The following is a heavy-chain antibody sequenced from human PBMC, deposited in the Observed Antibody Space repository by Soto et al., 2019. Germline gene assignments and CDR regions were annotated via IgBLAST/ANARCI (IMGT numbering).Heavy chain of an antibody. D-gene: IGHD3-9*01. Sequence: GGSLRLSCSASGFTFSSYAMHWVRQAPGKGLEYVSAISSNGGSTYYADSVKGRFTISRDNSKNTLYLQMSSLRAEDTAVYYCVKDLRSYDILTGYYLLDYWGQGTLVTVSS. CDR3: VKDLRSYDILTGYYLLDY. V-gene: IGHV3-64D*06. CDR2: ISSNGGST. J-gene: IGHJ4*02. CDR1: GFTFSSYA.